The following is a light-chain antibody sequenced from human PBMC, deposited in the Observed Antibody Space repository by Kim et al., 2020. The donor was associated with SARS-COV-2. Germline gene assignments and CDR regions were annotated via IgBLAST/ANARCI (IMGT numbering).Light chain of an antibody. V-gene: IGLV3-21*02. CDR3: QVWDGSSDHLV. Sequence: AAGETARIICGRDKIVGRNVPWYHQRPGQAPVLVISDDSDRPSGSLERLSGCTSGNTATLSINRVEAVDEAAYYCQVWDGSSDHLVFGGGTQLTVL. J-gene: IGLJ3*02. CDR2: DDS. CDR1: KIVGRN.